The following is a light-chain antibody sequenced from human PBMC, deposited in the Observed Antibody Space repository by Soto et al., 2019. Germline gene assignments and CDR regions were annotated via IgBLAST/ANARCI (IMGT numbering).Light chain of an antibody. CDR1: QSVRSN. V-gene: IGKV3-15*01. CDR2: GAS. J-gene: IGKJ1*01. CDR3: QQYNDWPPT. Sequence: IVITQSPATLSASPGERAPLSSRASQSVRSNLAWYQQKPGQAPRLLIYGASTRATGIPARFSGSGSGTEFTLSIGSLQSEDFAVYYCQQYNDWPPTFGQGTKVDIK.